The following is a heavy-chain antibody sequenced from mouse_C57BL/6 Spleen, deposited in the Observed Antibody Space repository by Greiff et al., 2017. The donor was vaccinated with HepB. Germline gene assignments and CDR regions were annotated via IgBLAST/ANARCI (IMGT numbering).Heavy chain of an antibody. D-gene: IGHD2-3*01. Sequence: VQLQQSGPELVKPGASVKISCKASGYAFSSSWMNWVKQRPGKGLEWIGRIYPGDGDTNYNGKFKGKATLTADKSSSTAYMQLSSLTSEDSAVYFCASGGWLLGCYFDYWGQGTTLTVSS. CDR1: GYAFSSSW. V-gene: IGHV1-82*01. J-gene: IGHJ2*01. CDR2: IYPGDGDT. CDR3: ASGGWLLGCYFDY.